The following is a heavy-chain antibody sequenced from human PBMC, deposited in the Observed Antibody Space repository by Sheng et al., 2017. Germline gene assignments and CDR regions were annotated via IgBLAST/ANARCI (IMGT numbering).Heavy chain of an antibody. J-gene: IGHJ4*02. CDR1: GYTFTSYG. V-gene: IGHV1-18*01. Sequence: QVQLVQSGAEVKKPGASVKVSCKASGYTFTSYGISWVRQAPGQGLEWMGWISAYNGNTNYAQKLQGRVTLTTDTSTSTAYMELRSLRSDDTAVYYCARVPAVAVAGTWVDYWGQGTLVTVSS. CDR2: ISAYNGNT. D-gene: IGHD6-19*01. CDR3: ARVPAVAVAGTWVDY.